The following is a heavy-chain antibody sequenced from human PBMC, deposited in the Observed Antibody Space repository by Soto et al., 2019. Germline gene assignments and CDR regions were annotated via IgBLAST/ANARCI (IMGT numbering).Heavy chain of an antibody. CDR1: GGSISSNNW. J-gene: IGHJ4*02. V-gene: IGHV4-4*02. CDR3: ASRAPPYSGSYRGYTFIY. D-gene: IGHD1-26*01. CDR2: IYHSGST. Sequence: QVQLQESGPGLVKPSGTLSLTCAVSGGSISSNNWWSWVRQPPGKGLEWIGEIYHSGSTNYNPSLKSRVTISVDKSKNQFSLKLNSVTAADTAVYYCASRAPPYSGSYRGYTFIYWGQGTLVTVSS.